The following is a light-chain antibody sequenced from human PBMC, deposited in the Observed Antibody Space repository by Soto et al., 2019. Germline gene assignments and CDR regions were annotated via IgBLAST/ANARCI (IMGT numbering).Light chain of an antibody. CDR1: QDISNY. J-gene: IGKJ3*01. V-gene: IGKV1-33*01. CDR3: QQYDTLSCT. CDR2: DAS. Sequence: DIQMTQSPSSLSASVGDRVTITCQASQDISNYLNWYQQKLGKAPKLLICDASNLEPGVPSRFSGSGSGTEFIFTISSLQPEDIATYYCQQYDTLSCTFGPGTKVDSK.